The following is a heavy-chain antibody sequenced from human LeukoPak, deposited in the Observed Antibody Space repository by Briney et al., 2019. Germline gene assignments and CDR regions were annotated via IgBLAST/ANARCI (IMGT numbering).Heavy chain of an antibody. Sequence: SETLSLTCTVSGGSISSSSYYWGWIRQPPGKGLEWIGSIYYSGSTYYNPSLKSRVTISVDTSKNQFSLKLSSATAADTAVYYCARHGLSSGYDYWGQGTLVTVSP. J-gene: IGHJ4*02. CDR3: ARHGLSSGYDY. V-gene: IGHV4-39*01. CDR1: GGSISSSSYY. CDR2: IYYSGST. D-gene: IGHD6-19*01.